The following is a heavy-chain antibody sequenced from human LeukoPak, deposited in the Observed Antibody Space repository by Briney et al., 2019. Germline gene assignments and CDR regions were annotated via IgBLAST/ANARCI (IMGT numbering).Heavy chain of an antibody. D-gene: IGHD3-10*01. J-gene: IGHJ6*04. CDR1: GGSLIGHY. V-gene: IGHV4-59*11. Sequence: SETLSLTCTVSGGSLIGHYWSWIRRPPGKRLEWIGYVSYTGRIKYNPSLQSRVTISVDASKNQFSLWLSSVTAAHTAVYYCARLARLTLIRGVTGYHSLDVWGKGTQVTVSS. CDR2: VSYTGRI. CDR3: ARLARLTLIRGVTGYHSLDV.